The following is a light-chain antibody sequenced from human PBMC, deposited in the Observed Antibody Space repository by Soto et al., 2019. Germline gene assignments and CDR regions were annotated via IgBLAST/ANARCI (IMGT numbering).Light chain of an antibody. CDR1: SSDVGGYNY. J-gene: IGLJ1*01. CDR3: SSYTSSSTLYV. Sequence: QSVLTQPASGSGSPGRSITISCTGTSSDVGGYNYVSWYQQHPGKAPKLMIYDVSNRPSGVSNRFSGSKSGNTASQTISGLQAEDEADYYCSSYTSSSTLYVFGTGTKVTVL. CDR2: DVS. V-gene: IGLV2-14*01.